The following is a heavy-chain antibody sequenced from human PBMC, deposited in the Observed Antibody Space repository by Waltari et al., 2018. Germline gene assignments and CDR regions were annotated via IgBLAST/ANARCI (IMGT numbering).Heavy chain of an antibody. V-gene: IGHV4-59*08. J-gene: IGHJ4*02. Sequence: QVQLQESGPGLVKPSETLSLTCTVSGGSISSYYWSWIRQPPGKGLEWIGYIDYSGSTNYNPSLKSRVTISVDTSKNQFSLKLSSVTAADTAVYYCARHISAAAGRCFDYWGQGTLVTVSS. CDR2: IDYSGST. CDR1: GGSISSYY. CDR3: ARHISAAAGRCFDY. D-gene: IGHD6-13*01.